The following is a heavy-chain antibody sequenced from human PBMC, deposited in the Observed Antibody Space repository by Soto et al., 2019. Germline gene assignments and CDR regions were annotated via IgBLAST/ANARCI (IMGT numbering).Heavy chain of an antibody. CDR1: GFTFSSFV. Sequence: QVQLVESGGGVVQPGRSLRLSCAASGFTFSSFVMHWVRQAPGKGLEWVAVIWHDGTNKFYADSVKGRFTISRDNSKNTLYLQMNSLRAEDTAVYYCARERTGSDYVNDFWGQGTLVTVSS. CDR2: IWHDGTNK. CDR3: ARERTGSDYVNDF. D-gene: IGHD4-17*01. J-gene: IGHJ4*02. V-gene: IGHV3-33*01.